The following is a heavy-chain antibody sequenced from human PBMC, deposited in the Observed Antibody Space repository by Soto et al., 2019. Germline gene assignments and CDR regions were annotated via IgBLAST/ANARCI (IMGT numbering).Heavy chain of an antibody. Sequence: SETLSLTCTVSGDSISYYYLNWIRQPPGKGLEWIAHIYYSGITSYNPSLKSRVTISVDTSKNQISLKLGSVTAADTAVYYCESPTARPYYHGVDVWGQGTTVTVSS. CDR3: ESPTARPYYHGVDV. CDR2: IYYSGIT. V-gene: IGHV4-59*01. J-gene: IGHJ6*02. D-gene: IGHD4-4*01. CDR1: GDSISYYY.